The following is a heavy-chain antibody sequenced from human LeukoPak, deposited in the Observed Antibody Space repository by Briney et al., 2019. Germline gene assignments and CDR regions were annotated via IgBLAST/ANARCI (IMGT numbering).Heavy chain of an antibody. J-gene: IGHJ3*02. CDR3: ARDPGPTSAAWGAFDI. V-gene: IGHV3-7*01. CDR2: IKQDGSET. D-gene: IGHD6-13*01. Sequence: GGSLRLSCAGSGFTFNRYWMTWVRQVPGKGLEWVANIKQDGSETYYVDSVKGRFTISRDNAKSSLYLQVNSLRAEDTAVYFCARDPGPTSAAWGAFDIWGQGTVVTVSS. CDR1: GFTFNRYW.